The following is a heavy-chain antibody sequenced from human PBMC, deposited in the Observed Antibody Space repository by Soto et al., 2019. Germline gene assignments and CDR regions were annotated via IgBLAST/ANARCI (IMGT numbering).Heavy chain of an antibody. Sequence: PSETLSLTCTVSGGSISSGGYYWSWIRQHPGKGLEWIGYIYYSGSTYYNPSPKSRVTISVDTSKNQFSLKLSSVTAADTAVYYCAAGIAAAGLFDYWGQGTLVTVSS. J-gene: IGHJ4*02. CDR1: GGSISSGGYY. CDR2: IYYSGST. CDR3: AAGIAAAGLFDY. D-gene: IGHD6-13*01. V-gene: IGHV4-31*03.